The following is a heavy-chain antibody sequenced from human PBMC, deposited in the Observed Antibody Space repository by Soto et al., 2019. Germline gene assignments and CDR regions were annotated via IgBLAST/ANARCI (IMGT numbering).Heavy chain of an antibody. D-gene: IGHD3-3*01. V-gene: IGHV3-7*01. CDR2: IKQDGSEK. Sequence: GGSLRLSCAASGFTFSSYWMSWVRQAPGKGLEWVANIKQDGSEKYYVDSVKGRFTISRDNAKNSLYLQMNSLRAEDTAVYYCARAVGYYDFLGPYYMDVWGKGTTVTVSS. CDR3: ARAVGYYDFLGPYYMDV. J-gene: IGHJ6*03. CDR1: GFTFSSYW.